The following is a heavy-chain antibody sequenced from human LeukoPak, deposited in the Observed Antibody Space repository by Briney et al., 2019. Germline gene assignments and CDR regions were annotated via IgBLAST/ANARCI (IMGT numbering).Heavy chain of an antibody. V-gene: IGHV3-74*01. CDR2: LNSDGSRT. J-gene: IGHJ4*02. CDR3: AKESSTWRQADTLFDY. CDR1: GFTFSSSW. Sequence: GGSLRLSCAASGFTFSSSWMYWVRQAPGEGLVWVSRLNSDGSRTNYAESVKGRFIISRDNAKNTLYLQMNSLRIKDTAVYYCAKESSTWRQADTLFDYWGQGILVTVSS. D-gene: IGHD6-13*01.